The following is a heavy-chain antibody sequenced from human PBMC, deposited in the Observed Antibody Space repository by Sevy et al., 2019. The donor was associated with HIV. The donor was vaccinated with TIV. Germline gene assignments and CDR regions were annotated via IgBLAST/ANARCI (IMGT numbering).Heavy chain of an antibody. CDR2: VDPSAGNT. Sequence: GASVKVSCKASGDTFTNNYIHWVRQAPGQGLEWMGMVDPSAGNTTYAQKFQDRVTMTRDTSTSILYMDLSSLRSEDTAVYYCVRADPDQHFDSWGQGTLVTVSS. J-gene: IGHJ4*02. CDR1: GDTFTNNY. V-gene: IGHV1-46*01. CDR3: VRADPDQHFDS.